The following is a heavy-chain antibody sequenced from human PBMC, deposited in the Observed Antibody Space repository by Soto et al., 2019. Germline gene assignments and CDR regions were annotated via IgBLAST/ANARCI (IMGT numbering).Heavy chain of an antibody. Sequence: SGPTLVNPTQTLTLTCSCSGFSVSTSGEAVGWIRQPPGKALEWLALIYWNDNKYYSPSLKSRLTITKDTSKNQVVLTMTNMDPEDTATYYCAHRSCGGGSCCYTLDYWGQGTLVTVSS. CDR1: GFSVSTSGEA. D-gene: IGHD2-15*01. CDR3: AHRSCGGGSCCYTLDY. CDR2: IYWNDNK. J-gene: IGHJ4*02. V-gene: IGHV2-5*01.